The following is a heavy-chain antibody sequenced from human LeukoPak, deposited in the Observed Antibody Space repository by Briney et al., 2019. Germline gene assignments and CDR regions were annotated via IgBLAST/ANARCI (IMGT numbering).Heavy chain of an antibody. V-gene: IGHV3-23*01. CDR1: GFTFSSYA. CDR2: ISGSGGST. Sequence: SGGSLRLSCAASGFTFSSYAMSWVRQAPGKGLEWVSAISGSGGSTYYADSVKGRFTISRDNSKNTLYLQMNSLRAEDTAVYYCAKGILGELLYYYYYGMDVWGQGTTVTVSS. CDR3: AKGILGELLYYYYYGMDV. J-gene: IGHJ6*02. D-gene: IGHD3-10*01.